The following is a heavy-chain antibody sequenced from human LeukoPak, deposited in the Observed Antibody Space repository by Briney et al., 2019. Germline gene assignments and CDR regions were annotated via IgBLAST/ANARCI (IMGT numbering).Heavy chain of an antibody. D-gene: IGHD6-19*01. CDR2: FDPEDGET. CDR1: GYTLAELS. V-gene: IGHV1-24*01. Sequence: ASVKVSCKVSGYTLAELSMHWVRQAPGKGLEWMGGFDPEDGETIYAQKFQGRVTMTEDTSTDTAYMELSSLRSEDTAVYYCATGWAGTYYFDYWGQGTLVTVSS. CDR3: ATGWAGTYYFDY. J-gene: IGHJ4*02.